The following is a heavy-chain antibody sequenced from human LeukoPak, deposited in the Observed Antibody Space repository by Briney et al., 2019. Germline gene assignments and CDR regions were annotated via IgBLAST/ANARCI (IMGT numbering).Heavy chain of an antibody. CDR3: AKHYYDSSGYFYYFNY. V-gene: IGHV3-23*01. Sequence: GGSLRLSCAASGFTFSSYVMSWVRQAPGKGLEWVSFISASGGNTHYADSAKGRFTLSRDNSKNTLYLQMNSLRAEDTAVYYCAKHYYDSSGYFYYFNYWGQGTLVTVSS. CDR2: ISASGGNT. CDR1: GFTFSSYV. D-gene: IGHD3-22*01. J-gene: IGHJ4*02.